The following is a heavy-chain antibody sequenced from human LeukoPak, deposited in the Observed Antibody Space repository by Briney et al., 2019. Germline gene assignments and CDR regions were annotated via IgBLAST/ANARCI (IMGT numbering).Heavy chain of an antibody. CDR1: GGSFSGYY. CDR2: INHSGRT. CDR3: ARGGGYSSSSGNVYYYMDV. V-gene: IGHV4-34*01. J-gene: IGHJ6*03. D-gene: IGHD6-6*01. Sequence: SETLSLTCAVYGGSFSGYYWSWIRQPPGKGLEWIGEINHSGRTNYNPSLKSRVTISVDTSKNQFSLKLSSVTAADTAVYYCARGGGYSSSSGNVYYYMDVWGKGTTVTVSS.